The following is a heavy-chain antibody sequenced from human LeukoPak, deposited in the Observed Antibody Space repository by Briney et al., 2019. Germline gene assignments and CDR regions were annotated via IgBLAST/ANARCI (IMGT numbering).Heavy chain of an antibody. CDR1: GGSFSGFY. D-gene: IGHD5-18*01. J-gene: IGHJ6*02. CDR3: ARGRIQLQLRGYYHGMDV. Sequence: PSETLSLTCAVYGGSFSGFYWSWIRQPPGKGLEWIGEINHSGSTNYNPSLKSRVTISVDTSKIQFSLKPSSVTAAGTAVYYCARGRIQLQLRGYYHGMDVWGQGTTVTVSS. CDR2: INHSGST. V-gene: IGHV4-34*01.